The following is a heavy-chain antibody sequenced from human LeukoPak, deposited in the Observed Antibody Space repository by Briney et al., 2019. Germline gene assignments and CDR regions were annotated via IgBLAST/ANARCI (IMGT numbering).Heavy chain of an antibody. CDR1: GGSFSGYH. CDR2: INHSGST. V-gene: IGHV4-34*01. J-gene: IGHJ6*02. D-gene: IGHD2-15*01. CDR3: ARGNVVVAATPAYYYYGMDV. Sequence: SETLSLTCVVYGGSFSGYHWSWIRQPPGKGLEWIGEINHSGSTNYNPSLKSRVTISVDTSKNQFSLKLRSVTAADTAVYYCARGNVVVAATPAYYYYGMDVWGQGTTVTVSS.